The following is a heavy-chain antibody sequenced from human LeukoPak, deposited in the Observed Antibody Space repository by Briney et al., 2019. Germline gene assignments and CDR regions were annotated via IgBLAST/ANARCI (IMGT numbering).Heavy chain of an antibody. CDR3: ARHYYDSGGYSVGFDY. CDR2: IYYSGST. V-gene: IGHV4-31*11. Sequence: SETLSLTCAVSGGSISSGGYSWSWIRQPPGKGLEWIGYIYYSGSTYYNPSLKSRVTISVDTSKNQFSLKLSSVTAADTAVYYCARHYYDSGGYSVGFDYWGQGTLVTVSS. CDR1: GGSISSGGYS. J-gene: IGHJ4*02. D-gene: IGHD3-22*01.